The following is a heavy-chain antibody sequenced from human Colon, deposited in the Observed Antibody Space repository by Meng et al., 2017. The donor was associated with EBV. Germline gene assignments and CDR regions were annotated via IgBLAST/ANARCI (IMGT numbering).Heavy chain of an antibody. CDR1: GYTFSNYG. Sequence: QVQLVQSGAEVMQPXXSVKVSCKASGYTFSNYGISWVRQAPGQGLEWMGWISTFNGRTTYAEKVQGRVTMTTDTSATTVYMDLSSLRSEDTALYYCARGWSRDGYNTPDYWGQGTLVTVSS. V-gene: IGHV1-18*01. CDR3: ARGWSRDGYNTPDY. CDR2: ISTFNGRT. J-gene: IGHJ4*02. D-gene: IGHD5-24*01.